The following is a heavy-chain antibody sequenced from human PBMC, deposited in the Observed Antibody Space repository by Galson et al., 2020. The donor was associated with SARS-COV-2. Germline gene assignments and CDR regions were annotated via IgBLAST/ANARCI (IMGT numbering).Heavy chain of an antibody. CDR3: ARGKVGQNFFDP. CDR1: DYSISTNFH. J-gene: IGHJ5*02. CDR2: IYRSGNT. V-gene: IGHV4-38-2*02. Sequence: SETLSLTCSVSDYSISTNFHWDWIRPPPGKGLEWIGLIYRSGNTFHTPSLESRVTISMDTSNNQLSLDLRSVTAADTAIYYCARGKVGQNFFDPWGQGILVTVSS. D-gene: IGHD1-26*01.